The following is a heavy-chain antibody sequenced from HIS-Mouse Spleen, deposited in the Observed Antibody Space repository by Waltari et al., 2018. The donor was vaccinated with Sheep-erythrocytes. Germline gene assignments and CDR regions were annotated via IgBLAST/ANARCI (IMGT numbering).Heavy chain of an antibody. J-gene: IGHJ1*01. D-gene: IGHD6-13*01. CDR2: ISYDGSNK. Sequence: WEASGVTFSSYAMHWVRQAPGKGLEWVAVISYDGSNKYYADSVKGRFTISRDNSKNTLYLQMNSLRAEDTAVYYCARGAYSSSWYPFQHWGQGTLVTVSS. V-gene: IGHV3-30-3*01. CDR3: ARGAYSSSWYPFQH. CDR1: GVTFSSYA.